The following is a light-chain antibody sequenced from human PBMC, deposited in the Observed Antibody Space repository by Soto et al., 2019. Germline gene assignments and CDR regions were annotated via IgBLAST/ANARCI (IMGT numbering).Light chain of an antibody. J-gene: IGKJ1*01. CDR3: QQYNDWPRT. CDR1: QSVSYN. V-gene: IGKV3-15*01. Sequence: EILVTQSPATLSVSPGERATLSCRASQSVSYNLAWYQQKPGQAPSLLIFGASTRATGIPARFSGSGSGTEFTLTISSLQSEDFAVDYCQQYNDWPRTFGQGTKLEIK. CDR2: GAS.